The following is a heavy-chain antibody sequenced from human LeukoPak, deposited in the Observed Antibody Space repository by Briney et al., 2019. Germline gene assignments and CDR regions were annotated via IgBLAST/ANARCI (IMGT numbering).Heavy chain of an antibody. D-gene: IGHD3-10*02. CDR2: ITSSSSYT. CDR1: GITFSNYN. J-gene: IGHJ6*04. V-gene: IGHV3-21*01. Sequence: GGSLRLSCAAPGITFSNYNKNWVRQAPGKGLEWISSITSSSSYTFYADSVKGRFTISRDNAKNSLYLQMNSLRAEDTAVYYCAELGITMIGGVWGKGTTVTISS. CDR3: AELGITMIGGV.